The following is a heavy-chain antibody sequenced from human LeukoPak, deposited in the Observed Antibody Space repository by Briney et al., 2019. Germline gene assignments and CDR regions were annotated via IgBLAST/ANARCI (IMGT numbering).Heavy chain of an antibody. J-gene: IGHJ4*02. CDR2: ISYDGSDK. V-gene: IGHV3-30*18. CDR3: AKVREDRYYNSRGFYLDY. Sequence: GKSLRLSCAASGFTFSSYGMHWVRQAPGKGLEWVAAISYDGSDKYYTDSMKGRFTISRVNSENTLYLQMNSLRSGDTAIYYCAKVREDRYYNSRGFYLDYWGQGTPVTVSS. D-gene: IGHD3-22*01. CDR1: GFTFSSYG.